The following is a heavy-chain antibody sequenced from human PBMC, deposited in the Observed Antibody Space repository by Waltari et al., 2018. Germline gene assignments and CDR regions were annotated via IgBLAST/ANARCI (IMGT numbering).Heavy chain of an antibody. D-gene: IGHD2-15*01. CDR1: GGSFSGYY. Sequence: QVQLPQWGAGLLKPSETLSLTCAVYGGSFSGYYWSCIRQAPGKGLEWIGEINHSGSTNYNPSLESRLTISVDTSKNQFSLKLTSVTAADTAVYYCARERAGYCGGGSCSSPPGFWGQGTLITVSS. CDR2: INHSGST. J-gene: IGHJ4*02. CDR3: ARERAGYCGGGSCSSPPGF. V-gene: IGHV4-34*01.